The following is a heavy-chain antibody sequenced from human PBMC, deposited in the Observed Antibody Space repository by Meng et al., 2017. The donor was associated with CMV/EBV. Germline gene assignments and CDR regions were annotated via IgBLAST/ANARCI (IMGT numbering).Heavy chain of an antibody. CDR2: IYSGGST. CDR1: GFTVSSNY. J-gene: IGHJ4*02. D-gene: IGHD1-1*01. Sequence: VRLVGAWGGLVQLGGSLRPACAASGFTVSSNYMSWVRQDPGKGLEWVSVIYSGGSTYYADSVKGRFTISRDNSKNTLYLQMNSLRAEDTAVDYCARDHSGPLSHWGQGTLVTVSS. V-gene: IGHV3-66*01. CDR3: ARDHSGPLSH.